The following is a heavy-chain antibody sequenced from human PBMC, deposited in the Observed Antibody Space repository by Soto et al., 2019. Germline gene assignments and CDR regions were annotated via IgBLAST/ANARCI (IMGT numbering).Heavy chain of an antibody. V-gene: IGHV3-21*01. Sequence: GGSLRLSCAASGFTFVSYTINWFGQSPGKGLEWVSSIGSSSSYIYYADSVRGRFTISRDNAKNSLYLQMNSLRAEDTAVYYCARDSVTTNLYYYYGMDVWGQGTTVTVSS. D-gene: IGHD4-17*01. J-gene: IGHJ6*02. CDR2: IGSSSSYI. CDR3: ARDSVTTNLYYYYGMDV. CDR1: GFTFVSYT.